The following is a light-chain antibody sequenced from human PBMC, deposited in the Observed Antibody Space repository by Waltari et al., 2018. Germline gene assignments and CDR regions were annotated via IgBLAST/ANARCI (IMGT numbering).Light chain of an antibody. CDR1: QSVRGS. CDR2: GVS. Sequence: ELVLTQSPGPLSLSPGERVTLSCRASQSVRGSLAWYQHESGQATRSIIYGVSSKSTCIPERLSGLGSRTDFSLTISRLEPEDFAVYYCQHYVRLPATFGQGTKVEIK. V-gene: IGKV3-20*01. J-gene: IGKJ1*01. CDR3: QHYVRLPAT.